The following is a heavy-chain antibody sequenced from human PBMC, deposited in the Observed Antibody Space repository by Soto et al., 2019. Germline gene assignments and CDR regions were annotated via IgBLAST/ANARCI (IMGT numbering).Heavy chain of an antibody. CDR1: GGSISSYY. CDR3: ARSNGYDLYYFDY. D-gene: IGHD5-12*01. J-gene: IGHJ4*02. CDR2: IYYSGST. V-gene: IGHV4-59*01. Sequence: SETLSLTCTVSGGSISSYYWSWIRQPPGKGLEWIGYIYYSGSTNYNPSLKSRVTISVDTSKNQFSLKLSSVTAADTAVYYCARSNGYDLYYFDYWGQGTLVTVSS.